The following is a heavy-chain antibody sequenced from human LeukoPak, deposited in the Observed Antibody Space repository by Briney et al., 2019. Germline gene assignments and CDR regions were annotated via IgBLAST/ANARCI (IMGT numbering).Heavy chain of an antibody. J-gene: IGHJ5*02. V-gene: IGHV1-8*01. D-gene: IGHD3-10*01. CDR1: GYTFTSYD. CDR2: MNPNSGNT. Sequence: ASVKVSCKASGYTFTSYDINWVRQATGQGLEWMGWMNPNSGNTGYAQKFQGRVTMTTDTSTSTAYMELRSLRSDDTAVYYCARAGYGSGSYYSNWFDPWGQGTLVTVSS. CDR3: ARAGYGSGSYYSNWFDP.